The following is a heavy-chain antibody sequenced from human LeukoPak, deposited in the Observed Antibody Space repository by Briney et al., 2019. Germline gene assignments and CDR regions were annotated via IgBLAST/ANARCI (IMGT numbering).Heavy chain of an antibody. V-gene: IGHV1-2*02. CDR2: INPNSGGT. D-gene: IGHD5-18*01. CDR3: ARARGYSYGSLDPGY. J-gene: IGHJ4*02. Sequence: ASVKVSCKASGYTFTGYYMHWVRQAPGQGLEWMGWINPNSGGTNYAQKFQGRVTMTRDTSISTAYMELSRLRSDDTAVYYCARARGYSYGSLDPGYWGQGTLSPSPQ. CDR1: GYTFTGYY.